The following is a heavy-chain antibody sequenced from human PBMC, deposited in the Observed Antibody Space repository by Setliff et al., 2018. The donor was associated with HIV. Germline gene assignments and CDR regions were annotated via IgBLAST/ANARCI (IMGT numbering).Heavy chain of an antibody. V-gene: IGHV4-4*09. CDR1: GGSISSYY. CDR2: IYTSGSN. J-gene: IGHJ4*02. D-gene: IGHD3-22*01. Sequence: KPSETLSLTCTVSGGSISSYYWSWIRQPPGKGLEWIGYIYTSGSNNYNPSLKSRVTISVDTSKNQFSLKLSSVAAADTAVYYCARGRSFYDPGGFDYWGQGTLVTVSS. CDR3: ARGRSFYDPGGFDY.